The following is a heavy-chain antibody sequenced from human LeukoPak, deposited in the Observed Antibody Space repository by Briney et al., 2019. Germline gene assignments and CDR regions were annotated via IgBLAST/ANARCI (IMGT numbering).Heavy chain of an antibody. CDR3: ARVKRTVAAATFDY. J-gene: IGHJ4*02. V-gene: IGHV4-59*12. CDR1: GGSISSAY. D-gene: IGHD6-13*01. Sequence: SETLSLTCIVSGGSISSAYWSWIRQPPGKGLEWIGYIYHSGSTYYNPSLKSRVTISVDRSKNQFSLKLSSVTAADTAVYYCARVKRTVAAATFDYWGQGTLVTVSS. CDR2: IYHSGST.